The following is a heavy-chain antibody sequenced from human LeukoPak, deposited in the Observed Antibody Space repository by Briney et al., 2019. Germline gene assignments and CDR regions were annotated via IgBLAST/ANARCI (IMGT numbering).Heavy chain of an antibody. Sequence: GGSLRLSCAASGFTFSSYAMSWVRQAPGKGLEWVSAISGSGGSTYYADSVKGRFTISRNNSKNTLYLQMNSLRAEDTAVYCCAKHRLYYFDYWGQGTLVTVSS. J-gene: IGHJ4*02. CDR3: AKHRLYYFDY. V-gene: IGHV3-23*01. D-gene: IGHD6-25*01. CDR2: ISGSGGST. CDR1: GFTFSSYA.